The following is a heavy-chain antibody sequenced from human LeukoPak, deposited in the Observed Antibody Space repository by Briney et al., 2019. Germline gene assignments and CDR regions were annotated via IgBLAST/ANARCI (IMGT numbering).Heavy chain of an antibody. CDR2: ISTSSSYI. Sequence: GGSLRLSCAASGFTFNKYTMNWVRQAPGKGLEWVSSISTSSSYIYYADSVKGRFTISRDNAQNSLYLQMNSLRAEDTAVYYCTRWLDWYFDLWSRGTLLSVSS. CDR3: TRWLDWYFDL. D-gene: IGHD5-12*01. CDR1: GFTFNKYT. V-gene: IGHV3-21*06. J-gene: IGHJ2*01.